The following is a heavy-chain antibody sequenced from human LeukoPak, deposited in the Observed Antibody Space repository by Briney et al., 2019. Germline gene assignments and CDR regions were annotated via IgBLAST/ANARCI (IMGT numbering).Heavy chain of an antibody. D-gene: IGHD6-19*01. J-gene: IGHJ4*02. CDR3: AKRAVAGLTDY. CDR1: GFTFSSYG. Sequence: GGSLRLSCAASGFTFSSYGTHWVRQAPGKGLEWVAVISYDGSNKYYADSVKGRFTISRDNSKNTLYLQMNSLRAEDTAVYYCAKRAVAGLTDYWGQGTLVTVSS. CDR2: ISYDGSNK. V-gene: IGHV3-30*18.